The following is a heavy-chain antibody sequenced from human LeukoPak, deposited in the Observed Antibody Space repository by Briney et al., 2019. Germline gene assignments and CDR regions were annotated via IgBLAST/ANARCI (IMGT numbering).Heavy chain of an antibody. Sequence: ASVKVSCKASGYTFSSYFIHWVRQAPEQGLQWMGVINPSGGSTGYAQEFQGRVTMTRDTSTSTVYMELSSLISEDTAVYYCAREGGRNSYLDYWGQGTQVIVSS. CDR2: INPSGGST. CDR1: GYTFSSYF. J-gene: IGHJ4*02. CDR3: AREGGRNSYLDY. D-gene: IGHD1-26*01. V-gene: IGHV1-46*01.